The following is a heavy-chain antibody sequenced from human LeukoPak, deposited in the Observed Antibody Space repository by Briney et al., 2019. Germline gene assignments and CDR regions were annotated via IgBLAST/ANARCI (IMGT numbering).Heavy chain of an antibody. CDR2: ISAYNGNT. J-gene: IGHJ4*02. V-gene: IGHV1-18*01. D-gene: IGHD3-10*01. Sequence: GASVKVSCKVSGYTLNELSIQWVRQAPGQGLEWMGWISAYNGNTNYAQKLQGRVTMTTDTSTSTAYMELRSLRSDDTAVYYCARVGLWFGELSLYYFDYWGQGTLVTVSS. CDR1: GYTLNELS. CDR3: ARVGLWFGELSLYYFDY.